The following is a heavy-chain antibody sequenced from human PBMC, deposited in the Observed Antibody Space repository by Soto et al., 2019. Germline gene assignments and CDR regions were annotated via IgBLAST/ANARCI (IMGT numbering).Heavy chain of an antibody. CDR1: GYTFTRYG. J-gene: IGHJ4*02. D-gene: IGHD2-2*01. Sequence: QVQLMQSGSEVTKPGASVKVSCKATGYTFTRYGITWVRQAPGQGLEWMGWISGDSSDTDHAQRFQGRFTMATDPSTNTAYMELRNLRSDDTAKYYCATGGRYCTSTECRTGFDFWGQGTLVTVSS. CDR2: ISGDSSDT. V-gene: IGHV1-18*01. CDR3: ATGGRYCTSTECRTGFDF.